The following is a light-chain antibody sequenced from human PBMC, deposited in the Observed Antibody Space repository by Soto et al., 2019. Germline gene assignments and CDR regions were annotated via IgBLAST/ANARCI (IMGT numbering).Light chain of an antibody. J-gene: IGKJ1*01. Sequence: EIVMTQSPATLSVSQGERATLSCRASQRLVGNLACFQHKPGQAPRLLIYGASSRATGIPARFSGSGSGADFTLTISGLQSEDFAVYYCQQYNNWPQTFGQGTKVDIK. CDR1: QRLVGN. CDR3: QQYNNWPQT. CDR2: GAS. V-gene: IGKV3D-15*01.